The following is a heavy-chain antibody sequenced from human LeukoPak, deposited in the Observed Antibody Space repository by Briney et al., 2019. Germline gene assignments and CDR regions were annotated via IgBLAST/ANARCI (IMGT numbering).Heavy chain of an antibody. CDR1: GFTFRSYP. CDR2: ISYDGSNK. CDR3: ASGTKDTAMETNAFDI. Sequence: PGGSLRLSCAASGFTFRSYPMHWVRQAPGKGLEWVAVISYDGSNKYYADSVKGRFTISRDNSKNTLYLQMNSLRAEDTAVYYCASGTKDTAMETNAFDIWGQGTMVTVSS. D-gene: IGHD5-18*01. V-gene: IGHV3-30*04. J-gene: IGHJ3*02.